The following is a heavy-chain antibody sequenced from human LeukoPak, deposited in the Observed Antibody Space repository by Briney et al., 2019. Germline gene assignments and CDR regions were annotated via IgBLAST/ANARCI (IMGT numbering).Heavy chain of an antibody. J-gene: IGHJ4*02. V-gene: IGHV4-34*01. CDR3: ARGRRRYSGSEISDY. D-gene: IGHD3-10*01. CDR2: INQSGST. Sequence: SETLSLTCAVYGESLSGYYWNWIRQTPEKGLEWIGEINQSGSTDYKPSLRSRVTISVDTSKNQFSLKLSSVTAADTGVYYCARGRRRYSGSEISDYWGQGTLVTVSS. CDR1: GESLSGYY.